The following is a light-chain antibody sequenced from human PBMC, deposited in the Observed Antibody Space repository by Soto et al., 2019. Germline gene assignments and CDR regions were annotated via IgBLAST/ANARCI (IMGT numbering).Light chain of an antibody. CDR3: SSYTSSSTYV. CDR1: SSVVGDYND. V-gene: IGLV2-14*03. CDR2: DVS. Sequence: SVLTHPASMSGSPGQVLAISCTGTSSVVGDYNDVSCYQHHLGKAPTVIIYDVSIRPSGVCDCFAGSKSGDTASLTISGLHVEDEADYYYSSYTSSSTYVFGTETKVNAL. J-gene: IGLJ1*01.